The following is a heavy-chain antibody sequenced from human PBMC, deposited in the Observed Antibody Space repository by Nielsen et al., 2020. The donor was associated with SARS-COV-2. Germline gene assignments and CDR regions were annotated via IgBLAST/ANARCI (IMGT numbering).Heavy chain of an antibody. CDR1: GFTFSSYA. J-gene: IGHJ3*02. D-gene: IGHD2-2*01. Sequence: GESLKISCAASGFTFSSYAMSWVRQAPGKGLEWVSAISGSGGSTYYADSVKGRFTISRDNSKNTLYLQMNSLRAEDTAVYYCAKAAIVVVPAADDAFDIWGQGTMVTVSS. V-gene: IGHV3-23*01. CDR2: ISGSGGST. CDR3: AKAAIVVVPAADDAFDI.